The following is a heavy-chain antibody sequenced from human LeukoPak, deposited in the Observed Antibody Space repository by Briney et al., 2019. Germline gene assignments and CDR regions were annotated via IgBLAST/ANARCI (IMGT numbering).Heavy chain of an antibody. CDR1: GGSISSGDYY. J-gene: IGHJ4*02. V-gene: IGHV4-30-4*08. Sequence: SETLSLTCTVSGGSISSGDYYWSWIHQPPGKGLEWIGYIYYSGSTYYNPSLKSRVTISVDTSKNQFSLKLSSVTAADTAVYYCARATSGYDFWSGYYTDYWGQGTLVTVSS. D-gene: IGHD3-3*01. CDR2: IYYSGST. CDR3: ARATSGYDFWSGYYTDY.